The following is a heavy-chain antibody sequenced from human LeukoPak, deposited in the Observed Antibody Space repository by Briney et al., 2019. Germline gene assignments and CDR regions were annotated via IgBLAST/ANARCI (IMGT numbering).Heavy chain of an antibody. CDR1: GGSISSYY. D-gene: IGHD5-24*01. V-gene: IGHV4-59*01. CDR3: ARARGDGYNRRFSALDY. J-gene: IGHJ4*02. Sequence: KPSETLSLTCTVSGGSISSYYWSWVRQPPGKGLEWIGYIYYSGSTNYNPSLKSRVTISVDTSKNQFSLKLSSVTAADTAVYYCARARGDGYNRRFSALDYWGQGTLVTVSS. CDR2: IYYSGST.